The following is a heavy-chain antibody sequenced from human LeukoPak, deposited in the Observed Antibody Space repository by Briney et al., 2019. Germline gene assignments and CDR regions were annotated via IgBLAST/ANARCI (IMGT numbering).Heavy chain of an antibody. D-gene: IGHD3-22*01. V-gene: IGHV4-34*01. CDR3: ARAYYDSSGYYGAFDI. Sequence: SETLSLTCAVYGGSFSGYYWSWIRQPPGKGLEWMGEINHSGSTNYNPSLKSRVTISVDTSKNQFSLKLSSVTAADTAVYYCARAYYDSSGYYGAFDIWGQGTMVTVSS. CDR2: INHSGST. J-gene: IGHJ3*02. CDR1: GGSFSGYY.